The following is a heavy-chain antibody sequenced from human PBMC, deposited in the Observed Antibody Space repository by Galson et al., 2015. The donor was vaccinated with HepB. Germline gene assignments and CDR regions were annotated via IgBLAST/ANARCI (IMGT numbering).Heavy chain of an antibody. CDR1: GFTFSSYG. D-gene: IGHD6-13*01. CDR3: AKDRYSMQLFDY. Sequence: SLRLSCAASGFTFSSYGMHWVRQAPGKGLEWVAVISYDGSNKYYADSVKGRFTISRDNSKNTLYLQMNSLRAEDTAVYYCAKDRYSMQLFDYWGQGTLVTVSS. J-gene: IGHJ4*02. V-gene: IGHV3-30*18. CDR2: ISYDGSNK.